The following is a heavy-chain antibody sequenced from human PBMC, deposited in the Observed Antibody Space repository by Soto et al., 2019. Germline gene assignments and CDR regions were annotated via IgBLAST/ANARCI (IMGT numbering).Heavy chain of an antibody. Sequence: GGSLRLSCAASGFTFSTYALSWVRQAPGKGLEWVSAISANGQGIYYADSVRGRFTISRDNSKNTIFLHMDSLRAEDTAVYYCAKDRNHPRDQFHYWGQGTLVTVSS. V-gene: IGHV3-23*01. J-gene: IGHJ4*02. CDR1: GFTFSTYA. CDR3: AKDRNHPRDQFHY. CDR2: ISANGQGI. D-gene: IGHD2-2*01.